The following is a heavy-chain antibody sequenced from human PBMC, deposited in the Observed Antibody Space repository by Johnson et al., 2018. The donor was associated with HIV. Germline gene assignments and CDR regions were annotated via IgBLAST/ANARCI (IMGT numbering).Heavy chain of an antibody. J-gene: IGHJ3*02. Sequence: QVQLVESGGGVVQPGGSLRLSCEVSGFTFSNYGMHWVRQAPGKGLEWVAFIRYDGSNKYYADSVKGRFTISRDNSKNTLYLEMNSLRVEDTAVYYCAKVVTSSSSWQDDAFDIWGQGTVVTVSS. CDR2: IRYDGSNK. CDR3: AKVVTSSSSWQDDAFDI. CDR1: GFTFSNYG. D-gene: IGHD6-13*01. V-gene: IGHV3-30*02.